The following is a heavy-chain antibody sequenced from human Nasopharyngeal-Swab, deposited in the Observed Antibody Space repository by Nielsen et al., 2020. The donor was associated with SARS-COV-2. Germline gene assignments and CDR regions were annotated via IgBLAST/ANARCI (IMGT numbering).Heavy chain of an antibody. CDR2: IYPGDSDT. Sequence: GGSLRLSCRGSGYIFTTYWIGWVRQMPGKGLEWMGIIYPGDSDTRYSPSFQGQVTISGDKSISTAYLQWSSLKAADTAMYYCARLGGSVVVTEYFDYWGQGTLVTVSS. D-gene: IGHD2-21*02. CDR3: ARLGGSVVVTEYFDY. CDR1: GYIFTTYW. J-gene: IGHJ4*02. V-gene: IGHV5-51*01.